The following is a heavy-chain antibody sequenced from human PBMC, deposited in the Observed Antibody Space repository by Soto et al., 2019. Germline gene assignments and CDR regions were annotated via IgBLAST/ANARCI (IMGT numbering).Heavy chain of an antibody. CDR2: IYYSGST. CDR3: ARHMAAPMKALSGENLFDP. D-gene: IGHD7-27*01. J-gene: IGHJ5*02. Sequence: SETLSLTCTVSGGSISSYYWSWIRQPPGKGLEWIGYIYYSGSTNYNPSLKSRVTISVDTSKNQFSLKLSSVTAADTAVYYCARHMAAPMKALSGENLFDPWGQGTLVTVYS. CDR1: GGSISSYY. V-gene: IGHV4-59*08.